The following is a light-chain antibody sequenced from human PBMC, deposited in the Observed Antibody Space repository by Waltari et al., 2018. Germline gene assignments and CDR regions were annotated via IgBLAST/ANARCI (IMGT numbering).Light chain of an antibody. CDR3: AAWDDSLWV. CDR2: RNN. J-gene: IGLJ3*02. CDR1: SSNIGSNY. V-gene: IGLV1-47*01. Sequence: QFVLTQPPSASGTPGQRVTISCSGSSSNIGSNYVYWYQQLPGTAPKLLIYRNNPRPSGVPDRFSGSKSGTSASLAISGLRSEDEADYYCAAWDDSLWVFGGGTKLTVL.